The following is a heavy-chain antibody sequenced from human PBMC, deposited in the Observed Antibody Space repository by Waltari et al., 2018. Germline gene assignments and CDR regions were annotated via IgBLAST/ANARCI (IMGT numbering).Heavy chain of an antibody. CDR2: IYPDSGVS. J-gene: IGHJ6*03. CDR3: ARDYCNGGSYFFYYMDV. CDR1: GYTFTDYR. Sequence: QVQLMQSGAEVKRPGASVKVSCKASGYTFTDYRMHWVRQAPGQGLEWMGWIYPDSGVSKYAQKFQGWVTMTRDTSISTAYMELSRLRSDDTAVYYCARDYCNGGSYFFYYMDVWGKGTTVTVSS. V-gene: IGHV1-2*04. D-gene: IGHD2-15*01.